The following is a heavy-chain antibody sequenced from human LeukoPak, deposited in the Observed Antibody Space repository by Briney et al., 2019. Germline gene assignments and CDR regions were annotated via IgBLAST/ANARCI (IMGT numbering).Heavy chain of an antibody. CDR1: GYSLSSGYY. Sequence: SETLSLTCTVSGYSLSSGYYWGWIGQPPGKGLEWIGSIYHSGSTYYNPSLKSRVTISVDTSKNQFSLKLSSVTAADTAVYYCARGGQLPLTTFDYWGQGTLVTVSS. CDR3: ARGGQLPLTTFDY. D-gene: IGHD2-2*01. CDR2: IYHSGST. J-gene: IGHJ4*02. V-gene: IGHV4-38-2*02.